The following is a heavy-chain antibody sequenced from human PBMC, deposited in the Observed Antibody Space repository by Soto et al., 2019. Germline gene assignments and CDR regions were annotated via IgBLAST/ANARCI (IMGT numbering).Heavy chain of an antibody. CDR3: ARDGGVIIPGAIGGGYGLDV. CDR2: ISGRNTFT. V-gene: IGHV3-11*06. Sequence: PGGSLRLSCAASGFTFSDYYMSWIRQAPGKGLEWISYISGRNTFTQYADSVKGRFTISRDNAKNSLYLQLNSLTAEDTAVYYCARDGGVIIPGAIGGGYGLDVWRQGTTVTVSS. D-gene: IGHD2-2*02. J-gene: IGHJ6*02. CDR1: GFTFSDYY.